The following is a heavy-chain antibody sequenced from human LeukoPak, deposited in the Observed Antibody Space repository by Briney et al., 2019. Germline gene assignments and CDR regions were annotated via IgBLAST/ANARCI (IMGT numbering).Heavy chain of an antibody. V-gene: IGHV4-39*07. D-gene: IGHD1-26*01. Sequence: SETLSLTCTVSGGSISSSSYYWGWIRQPPGKGLEWIGSIYYSGSTYYNPSLKSRVTISVDTSKNQFSLKLSSVTAADTAVYYCARVRIDEGSYPYYYYYGMDVWGQGTTVTVSS. CDR1: GGSISSSSYY. CDR3: ARVRIDEGSYPYYYYYGMDV. CDR2: IYYSGST. J-gene: IGHJ6*02.